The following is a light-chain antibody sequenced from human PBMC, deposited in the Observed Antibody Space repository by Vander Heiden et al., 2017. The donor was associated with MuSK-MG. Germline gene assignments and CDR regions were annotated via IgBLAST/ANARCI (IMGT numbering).Light chain of an antibody. J-gene: IGKJ2*01. CDR3: QQSYSTLGT. V-gene: IGKV1-39*01. CDR2: AAS. Sequence: DIQMTQSPSSLSASVGDRVTITCRASQSISSYLNWYQQKPGKAPKLLIYAASSLQSGVPSRFSGSGSGTDFTLTISSLQPEDIATYYCQQSYSTLGTFGQGTKLEIK. CDR1: QSISSY.